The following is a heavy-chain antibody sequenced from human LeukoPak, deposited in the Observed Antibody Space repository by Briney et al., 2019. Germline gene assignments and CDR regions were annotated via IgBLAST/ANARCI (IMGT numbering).Heavy chain of an antibody. Sequence: SETLSLTCSVSGGSISSYYWTWIRQPPGKGLEWIGYRYYSGSTTYNPSLKSRVTISVDTSKSQFSLKLISVTAADTAIYFCARVRGDFETDWGQGTLVTVSS. J-gene: IGHJ1*01. CDR3: ARVRGDFETD. CDR1: GGSISSYY. D-gene: IGHD3-16*01. CDR2: RYYSGST. V-gene: IGHV4-59*01.